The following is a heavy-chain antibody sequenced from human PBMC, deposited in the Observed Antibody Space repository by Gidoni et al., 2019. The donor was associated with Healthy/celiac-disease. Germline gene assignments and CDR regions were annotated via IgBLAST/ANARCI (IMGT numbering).Heavy chain of an antibody. D-gene: IGHD6-25*01. J-gene: IGHJ4*02. CDR1: GGSISSSSYY. Sequence: QLQLQESGPGLVKPSETLSLTCTVSGGSISSSSYYWGWIRQPPGKGLEWIGSIYYSGRTYYNPSLKSRVTISVDTSKNQFSLKLSSVTAADTAVYYCARHARIAAAGHDLFDYWGQGTLVTVSS. V-gene: IGHV4-39*01. CDR2: IYYSGRT. CDR3: ARHARIAAAGHDLFDY.